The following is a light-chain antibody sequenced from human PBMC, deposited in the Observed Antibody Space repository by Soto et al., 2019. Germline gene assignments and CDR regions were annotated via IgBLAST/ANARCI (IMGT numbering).Light chain of an antibody. CDR3: HQYATSPRT. V-gene: IGKV3-20*01. Sequence: PGERATLSCRASQSLRSGDLACYQQIPGQAPVLLIYGASSRATGIPDGFSGSGSGTDFNLTVSRLAPEDFAVYYCHQYATSPRTFGQGTTVEIK. CDR2: GAS. J-gene: IGKJ1*01. CDR1: QSLRSGD.